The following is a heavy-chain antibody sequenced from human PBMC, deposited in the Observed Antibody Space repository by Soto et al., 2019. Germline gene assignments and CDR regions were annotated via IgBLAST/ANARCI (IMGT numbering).Heavy chain of an antibody. V-gene: IGHV4-59*01. D-gene: IGHD3-22*01. CDR3: AKSNYDSSGYYIIDH. CDR1: GGSISGRC. CDR2: FCYTGST. J-gene: IGHJ5*02. Sequence: LSLTCTVSGGSISGRCWSWVRQSPGKGLEWIGYFCYTGSTNYNPSLKSRVTISVDRSKTQCSLKLTSVTAADTAVYYCAKSNYDSSGYYIIDHWGQGTLVTVSS.